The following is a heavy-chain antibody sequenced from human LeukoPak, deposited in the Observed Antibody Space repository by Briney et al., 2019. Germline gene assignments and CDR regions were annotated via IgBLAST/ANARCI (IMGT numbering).Heavy chain of an antibody. V-gene: IGHV4-34*01. D-gene: IGHD5-12*01. Sequence: KSSETLSLTCAVYGGSFSGYYWSWIRQPPGKGLEWIGEINHSGSTNYNPSLKSRVTISVDTSKNQFSLKLSSVTAADTAVYYCARGGEWWLRRPVDYWGQGTLVTVSS. CDR1: GGSFSGYY. CDR2: INHSGST. CDR3: ARGGEWWLRRPVDY. J-gene: IGHJ4*02.